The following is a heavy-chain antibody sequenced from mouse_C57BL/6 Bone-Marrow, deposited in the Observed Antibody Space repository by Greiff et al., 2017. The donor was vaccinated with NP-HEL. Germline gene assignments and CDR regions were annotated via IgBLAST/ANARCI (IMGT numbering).Heavy chain of an antibody. D-gene: IGHD2-4*01. CDR1: GYAFTNYL. J-gene: IGHJ3*01. V-gene: IGHV1-54*01. CDR3: ARGGIYYDYAWFAY. Sequence: VKLMESGAELVRPGTSVKVSCKASGYAFTNYLIEWVKQRPGQGLEWIGVINPGGGGTNYNEKFKGKATLTADKSSSTAYMQLSSLTSEDSAVYFCARGGIYYDYAWFAYWGQGTLVTVSA. CDR2: INPGGGGT.